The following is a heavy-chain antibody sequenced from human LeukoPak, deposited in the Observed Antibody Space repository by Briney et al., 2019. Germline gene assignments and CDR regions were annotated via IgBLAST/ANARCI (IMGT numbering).Heavy chain of an antibody. V-gene: IGHV4-39*07. CDR3: ASAPPDSSGLNPHLDY. Sequence: SETLSLTCTVSGGSISSYYWGWIRQPPGKGLEWIGSIYYSGSTYYNPSLKSRVTISVDTSKNQFSLKLSSVTAADTAVYYCASAPPDSSGLNPHLDYWGQGTLVTVSS. CDR1: GGSISSYY. J-gene: IGHJ4*02. D-gene: IGHD3-22*01. CDR2: IYYSGST.